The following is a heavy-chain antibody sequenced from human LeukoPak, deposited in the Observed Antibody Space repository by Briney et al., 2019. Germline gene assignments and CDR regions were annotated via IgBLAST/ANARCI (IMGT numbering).Heavy chain of an antibody. Sequence: SVKVSCKASGGTFSSSGISWVRQAPGQGLEWMGGIISFFGAAHYIQKFQGRLTITADESTSTAYMELSSLTSEDTAVYYCTRDPSVDYDLLSHWFDPWGQGTLVTVSS. CDR3: TRDPSVDYDLLSHWFDP. J-gene: IGHJ5*02. CDR2: IISFFGAA. D-gene: IGHD3-9*01. CDR1: GGTFSSSG. V-gene: IGHV1-69*13.